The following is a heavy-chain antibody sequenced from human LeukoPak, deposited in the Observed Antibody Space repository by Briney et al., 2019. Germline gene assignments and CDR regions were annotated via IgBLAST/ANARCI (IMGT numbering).Heavy chain of an antibody. CDR1: GGSISSYY. Sequence: SETLSLTCTVSGGSISSYYWSWIRQPPGKGLEWIGYIYYSGSTNYNPSLKSRVTISVDTSKNQFSLKLSSVTAADTAVYYCARRSHYYGSRYWGQGTLVTVSS. J-gene: IGHJ4*02. CDR2: IYYSGST. CDR3: ARRSHYYGSRY. V-gene: IGHV4-59*12. D-gene: IGHD3-10*01.